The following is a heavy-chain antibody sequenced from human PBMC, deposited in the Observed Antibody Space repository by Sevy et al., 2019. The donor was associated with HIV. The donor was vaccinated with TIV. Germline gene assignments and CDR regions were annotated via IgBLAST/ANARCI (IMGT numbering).Heavy chain of an antibody. CDR1: GFTFTNYV. CDR3: ARVDVASANRIDV. CDR2: ISPSGSTI. Sequence: GGSLRLSCEASGFTFTNYVMNWVRQAPGKGLEWVSYISPSGSTINYADSVKGRFTISRDNAKNSLYLQMNSLRADDTAVYYCARVDVASANRIDVWGQGTTVTVSS. J-gene: IGHJ6*02. V-gene: IGHV3-48*03. D-gene: IGHD6-25*01.